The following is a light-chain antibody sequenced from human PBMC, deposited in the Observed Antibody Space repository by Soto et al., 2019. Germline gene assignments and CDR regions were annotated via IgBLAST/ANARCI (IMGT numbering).Light chain of an antibody. V-gene: IGKV3-20*01. CDR2: GAS. CDR1: QTISNIY. Sequence: EVLLTQSPGTLSLSPGDSATLSCRASQTISNIYFAWYQLKPGQAPRLLIYGASSRATGIPDRFSGSGSGTDFTLTISKLEPEDFAVYYCQQYGNFALTFGGGTKVEI. CDR3: QQYGNFALT. J-gene: IGKJ4*01.